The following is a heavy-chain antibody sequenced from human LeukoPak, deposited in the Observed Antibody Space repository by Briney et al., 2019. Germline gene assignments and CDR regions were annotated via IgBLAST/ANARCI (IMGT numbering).Heavy chain of an antibody. J-gene: IGHJ4*02. CDR3: VRDLGGRSGH. CDR1: GFTFSSYS. CDR2: ISSSSSTI. D-gene: IGHD1-26*01. V-gene: IGHV3-48*04. Sequence: PGGSLRLSCAASGFTFSSYSMNWVRQAPGKGLEWVSYISSSSSTIYYADSVKGRSTIFRDNAKNTLYLQMSSLRAEDTAVYYCVRDLGGRSGHWGQGTLVTVSS.